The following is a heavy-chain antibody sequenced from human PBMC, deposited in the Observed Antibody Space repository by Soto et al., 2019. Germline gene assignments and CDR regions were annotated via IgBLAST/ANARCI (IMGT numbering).Heavy chain of an antibody. D-gene: IGHD4-17*01. J-gene: IGHJ4*02. CDR3: TTSDNYGGNSVFDY. CDR2: IKSKTDGGTT. CDR1: GFTFSNAW. V-gene: IGHV3-15*01. Sequence: EVQLVESGGGLVKPGGSLRLSCAASGFTFSNAWMSRVRQAPGKGLEWVGRIKSKTDGGTTDYAAPVKGRFTISRDDSKNTLYLQMNSLKTEDTAVYYCTTSDNYGGNSVFDYWGQGTLVTVSS.